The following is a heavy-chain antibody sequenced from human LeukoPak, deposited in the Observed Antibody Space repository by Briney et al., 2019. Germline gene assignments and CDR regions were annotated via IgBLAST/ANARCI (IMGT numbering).Heavy chain of an antibody. Sequence: ASVKVSCKASGYTFRQYIMSWVRQAPGKGLEWMGWLSPSHTTRVYAQQFQGRVTMTADTNTNTVSMELRSLTSVDTAVYFCARDYILTLETENGDGFAIWGQGTVVSVSS. V-gene: IGHV1-18*01. CDR1: GYTFRQYI. CDR3: ARDYILTLETENGDGFAI. CDR2: LSPSHTTR. J-gene: IGHJ3*02. D-gene: IGHD3-9*01.